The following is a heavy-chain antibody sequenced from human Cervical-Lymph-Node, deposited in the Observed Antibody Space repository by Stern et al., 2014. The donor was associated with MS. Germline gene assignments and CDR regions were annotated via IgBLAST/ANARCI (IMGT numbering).Heavy chain of an antibody. D-gene: IGHD1-14*01. V-gene: IGHV1-2*06. CDR3: AREATLLLVGIDY. CDR1: GYTLTANY. J-gene: IGHJ4*02. CDR2: VKPNSGDT. Sequence: VHLVESGAEVRKPGASVKVACRASGYTLTANYIHWARQAPGQGLEWMGRVKPNSGDTMNAQKFQGRVNMTSDTSMNTVYMELTSLRSDDTAVYYCAREATLLLVGIDYWGQGTLVTVSS.